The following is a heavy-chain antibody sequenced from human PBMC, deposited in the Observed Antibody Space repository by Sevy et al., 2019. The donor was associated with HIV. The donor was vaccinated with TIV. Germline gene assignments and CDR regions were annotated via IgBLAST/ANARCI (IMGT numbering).Heavy chain of an antibody. CDR3: ARLYSGSYSYYYGMDV. D-gene: IGHD1-26*01. CDR1: GGSISSSSYY. V-gene: IGHV4-39*01. J-gene: IGHJ6*02. Sequence: SETLSLTCTVSGGSISSSSYYWGWIRQPPGKGLEWIGSIYYSGSTYYNPSLKSRVTISVDTSKNQFSLKLGSVTAADTAVYYCARLYSGSYSYYYGMDVWGQGTTVTVSS. CDR2: IYYSGST.